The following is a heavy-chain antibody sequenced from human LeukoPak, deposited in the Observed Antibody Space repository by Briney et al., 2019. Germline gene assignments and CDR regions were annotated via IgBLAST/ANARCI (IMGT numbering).Heavy chain of an antibody. J-gene: IGHJ5*02. CDR2: INPNSGGT. D-gene: IGHD1-7*01. Sequence: ASVEVSCKASGYTFTSYGISWVRQAPGQGLEWMGWINPNSGGTNYARKFQGRVTMTRDMSTSTVYMELSSLRSEDTAVYYCARDSGTTGEVKSDPWGQGTLVTVSS. V-gene: IGHV1-18*01. CDR1: GYTFTSYG. CDR3: ARDSGTTGEVKSDP.